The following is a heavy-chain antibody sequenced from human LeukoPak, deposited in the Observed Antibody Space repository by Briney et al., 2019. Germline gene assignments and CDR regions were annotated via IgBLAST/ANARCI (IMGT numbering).Heavy chain of an antibody. Sequence: SETLSLTCTVSGGSISSYYWSWIRQPPGEGLEWIGYIYYSGSTNYNPSLKSRVTISVDTSKNQFSLRLSSVTAADTAVYYCARASYSYDINGWVPFDYWGQGTLVTVSS. J-gene: IGHJ4*02. CDR3: ARASYSYDINGWVPFDY. CDR1: GGSISSYY. CDR2: IYYSGST. D-gene: IGHD3-22*01. V-gene: IGHV4-59*08.